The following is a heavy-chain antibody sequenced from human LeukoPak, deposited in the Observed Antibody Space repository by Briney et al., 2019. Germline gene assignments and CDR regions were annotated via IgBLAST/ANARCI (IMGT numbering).Heavy chain of an antibody. J-gene: IGHJ3*02. V-gene: IGHV5-51*01. CDR2: IYPGDFDT. Sequence: GESLKISCKGSGYSFTRYWIGWVRQMPGKGLEWMGIIYPGDFDTRYRPSFQGQVTISADKSISTAYLQWSSLKASDSAMYYCARRTGSGWDGFDIWGQGTMVTVSS. D-gene: IGHD6-19*01. CDR1: GYSFTRYW. CDR3: ARRTGSGWDGFDI.